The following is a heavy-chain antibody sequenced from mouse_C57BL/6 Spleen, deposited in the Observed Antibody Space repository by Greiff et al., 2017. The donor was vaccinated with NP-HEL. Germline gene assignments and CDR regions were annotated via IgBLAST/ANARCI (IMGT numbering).Heavy chain of an antibody. V-gene: IGHV1-7*01. CDR3: ARQDYGDPLDFDY. CDR1: GYTFTSYW. D-gene: IGHD2-13*01. CDR2: INPSSGYT. Sequence: VQLQQSGAELAKPGASVKLSCKASGYTFTSYWMHWVKQRPGQGLEWIGYINPSSGYTKYNQKVKDKATLTADKSSSTAYMQLSSLTYEDSAVYYCARQDYGDPLDFDYWGQGTTLTVSS. J-gene: IGHJ2*01.